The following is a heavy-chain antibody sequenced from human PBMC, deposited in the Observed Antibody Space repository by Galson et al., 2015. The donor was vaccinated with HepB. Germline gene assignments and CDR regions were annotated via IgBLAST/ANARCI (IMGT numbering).Heavy chain of an antibody. CDR1: GFTFSSYA. Sequence: SLRLSCAASGFTFSSYAMHWVRQAPGKGLEWVAVISYDGSNKYYADSVKGRFTISRDNSKNTLYLQMNSLRAEDTAVYYCASSRIAVAGADYWGQGTLVTVSS. CDR2: ISYDGSNK. J-gene: IGHJ4*02. V-gene: IGHV3-30-3*01. CDR3: ASSRIAVAGADY. D-gene: IGHD6-19*01.